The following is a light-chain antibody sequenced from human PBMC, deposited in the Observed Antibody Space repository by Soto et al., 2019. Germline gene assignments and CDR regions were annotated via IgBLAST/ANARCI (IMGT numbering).Light chain of an antibody. V-gene: IGLV2-23*02. CDR2: EVS. Sequence: QPDLTQPASVSGSPGQSITISCTRTSSDVGSYNLVSWYQQHPGKAPKLMIYEVSKRPSGVSNRFSGSKSGNTASLTISGLQAEDEADYYCCSYAGSSTLRVFGTGTKVTVL. J-gene: IGLJ1*01. CDR3: CSYAGSSTLRV. CDR1: SSDVGSYNL.